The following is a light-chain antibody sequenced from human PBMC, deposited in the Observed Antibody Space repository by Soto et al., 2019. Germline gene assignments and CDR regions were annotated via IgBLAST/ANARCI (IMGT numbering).Light chain of an antibody. J-gene: IGLJ2*01. Sequence: QSALTQPASVSGSPGQSITISCTGTSSDVGSYNLVSWYQQHPGKAPKLMIYEGSKRPSGLSNRFSVSKSGNTASLTISGLQDEDEADYYCCSYAGSSTFVVFGGGTKLTVL. CDR3: CSYAGSSTFVV. CDR2: EGS. CDR1: SSDVGSYNL. V-gene: IGLV2-23*03.